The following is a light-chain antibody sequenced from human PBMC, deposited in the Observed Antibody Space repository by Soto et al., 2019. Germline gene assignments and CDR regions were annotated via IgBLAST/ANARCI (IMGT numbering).Light chain of an antibody. Sequence: ESVLTQSPGTLSLSPGERATLSCRASQSVSSNYLSWYQQKPVQAPRLLIYGASTRATGIPDRFSGSGSGTDFTLTIRRLEPEDSVVYYCEQYGSSPTWTFGQGTKVEIK. CDR2: GAS. CDR1: QSVSSNY. CDR3: EQYGSSPTWT. J-gene: IGKJ1*01. V-gene: IGKV3-20*01.